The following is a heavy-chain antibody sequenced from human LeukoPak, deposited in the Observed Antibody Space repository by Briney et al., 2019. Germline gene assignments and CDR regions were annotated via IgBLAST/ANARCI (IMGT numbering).Heavy chain of an antibody. CDR1: GFTFSSYW. Sequence: GGSLRLSCAASGFTFSSYWMSWVRQAPGKGLEWVANIKQDGSEKYYVDSVKGRFTISRDNSKNTLYLQMNSLRAEDTAVYYCAREAYSSSWNELDAFDIWGHGTMVTVSS. J-gene: IGHJ3*02. V-gene: IGHV3-7*01. CDR2: IKQDGSEK. CDR3: AREAYSSSWNELDAFDI. D-gene: IGHD6-13*01.